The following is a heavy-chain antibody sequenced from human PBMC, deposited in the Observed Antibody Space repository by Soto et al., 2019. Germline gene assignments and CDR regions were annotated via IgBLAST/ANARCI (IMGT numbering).Heavy chain of an antibody. J-gene: IGHJ4*02. CDR3: ARAFGSTDY. V-gene: IGHV1-18*01. D-gene: IGHD6-13*01. Sequence: QVQLVQSGAEVKKHGASVKVSCEASGYTFSSYGISWVRQAPGQGFEWMGWIRGYNSITRYAQKFQGRVTMTTDTSTSTAYMELRSLRSDDTAVYYCARAFGSTDYWGQGTLVTVSS. CDR2: IRGYNSIT. CDR1: GYTFSSYG.